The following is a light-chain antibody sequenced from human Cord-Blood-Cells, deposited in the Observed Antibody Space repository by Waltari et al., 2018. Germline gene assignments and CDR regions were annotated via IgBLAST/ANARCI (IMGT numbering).Light chain of an antibody. Sequence: QSALTQPRSVSGSPGQSVTISCTGTSSDLGGYNSVSWYQQHPGKAPKPMIYDVSKRPSGVPDRFSGSNSGNTASLTISGLQAEDEADYYCCSYAGSYVFGTGTKVTVL. J-gene: IGLJ1*01. CDR3: CSYAGSYV. CDR2: DVS. V-gene: IGLV2-11*01. CDR1: SSDLGGYNS.